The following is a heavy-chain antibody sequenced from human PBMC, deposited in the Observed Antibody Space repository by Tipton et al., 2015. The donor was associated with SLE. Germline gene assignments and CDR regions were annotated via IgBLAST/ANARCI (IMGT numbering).Heavy chain of an antibody. CDR3: ARESYYDPRGYFDY. CDR1: GGSISSYY. CDR2: IYTSGST. V-gene: IGHV4-4*08. Sequence: GLVKPSETLSLTCTVSGGSISSYYWSWIRQPPGKGLEWIGYIYTSGSTNYNPSLKSRVTISVDTSKNQFSLKLSSVTAADTAVYYCARESYYDPRGYFDYWGQGTLVTVSS. D-gene: IGHD3-22*01. J-gene: IGHJ4*02.